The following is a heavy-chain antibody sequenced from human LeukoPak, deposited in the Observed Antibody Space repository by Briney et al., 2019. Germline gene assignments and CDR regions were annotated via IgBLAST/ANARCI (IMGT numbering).Heavy chain of an antibody. J-gene: IGHJ3*02. Sequence: GGSLRLSCAASGFIFSSYWMGWVRQAPGKGLEWVSGIRASGGATYYADSVKGRFNISRDNSENTLYLLMNSLRGEDTAVYYCARDHSLSGSYGFFDAFDIWGQGTMVTVSS. V-gene: IGHV3-23*01. CDR2: IRASGGAT. CDR3: ARDHSLSGSYGFFDAFDI. CDR1: GFIFSSYW. D-gene: IGHD1-26*01.